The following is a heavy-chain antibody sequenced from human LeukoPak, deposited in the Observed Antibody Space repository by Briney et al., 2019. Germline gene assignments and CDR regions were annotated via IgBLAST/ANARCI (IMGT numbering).Heavy chain of an antibody. CDR1: GGSISTSNW. J-gene: IGHJ3*02. V-gene: IGHV4-4*02. CDR3: ARGPYSYDSLGAFDI. D-gene: IGHD3-22*01. CDR2: IYDTGST. Sequence: SETLSLTCAVSGGSISTSNWWSGVRQPPGKGLEWIGEIYDTGSTNYNPSLKSRVTISIDKSKNQFSLKLSSVTAADTAVYFCARGPYSYDSLGAFDIWGQETMVTVSS.